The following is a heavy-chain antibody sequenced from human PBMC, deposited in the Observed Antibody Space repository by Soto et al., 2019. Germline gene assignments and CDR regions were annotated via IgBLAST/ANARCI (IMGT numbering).Heavy chain of an antibody. V-gene: IGHV4-34*01. Sequence: PSETLSLTCAVYGGSFSGYYWSWIRQPPGKGLEWIGEINHSGSTNYNPSLKSRVTISVDTSKNQFSLKLSSVTAADTAVYYCARGKYYDFWSGYHPNRNWFDPWGQGTLVTV. D-gene: IGHD3-3*01. J-gene: IGHJ5*02. CDR2: INHSGST. CDR1: GGSFSGYY. CDR3: ARGKYYDFWSGYHPNRNWFDP.